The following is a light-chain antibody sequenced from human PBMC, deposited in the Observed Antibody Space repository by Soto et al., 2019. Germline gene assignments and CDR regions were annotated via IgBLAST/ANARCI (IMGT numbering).Light chain of an antibody. V-gene: IGLV2-8*01. J-gene: IGLJ1*01. CDR3: SSYANTNNFV. CDR2: EVT. CDR1: SSDVGAYDY. Sequence: QSVLTQPPSASGSPGQSVTISCTGTSSDVGAYDYVSWCQQHPGEAPKLMIYEVTKRPSGVPDRFSGSKSGNTASLTVSGLQAEDEADYYCSSYANTNNFVFGTGTKVTVL.